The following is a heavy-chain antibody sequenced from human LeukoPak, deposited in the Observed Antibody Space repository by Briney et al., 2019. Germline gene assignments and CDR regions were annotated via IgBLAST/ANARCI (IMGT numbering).Heavy chain of an antibody. V-gene: IGHV3-23*01. J-gene: IGHJ6*02. D-gene: IGHD3-10*01. CDR1: GFTFSNYV. CDR3: AKGVHYGMNV. Sequence: GGSLRLSCAASGFTFSNYVMNWVRQAPGKGLEWVSGISGSGGITNYADSVKGRFTIFRDNSINTLYLQMNTLRDEDTAIYYCAKGVHYGMNVWGQGTTVTVSS. CDR2: ISGSGGIT.